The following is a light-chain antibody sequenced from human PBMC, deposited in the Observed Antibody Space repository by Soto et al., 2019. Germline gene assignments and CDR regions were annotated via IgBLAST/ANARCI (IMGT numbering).Light chain of an antibody. CDR3: QKYGSPHLT. CDR1: QSVSSSS. Sequence: EIVLTQSPGTLSLSPGERATLSCRASQSVSSSSLAWYQQRPGQAPRLLIYGASIRATDIPDRFSGSGSGTDFTLTISRLETEDFAVYYCQKYGSPHLTFGRGTKVEIK. CDR2: GAS. J-gene: IGKJ4*01. V-gene: IGKV3-20*01.